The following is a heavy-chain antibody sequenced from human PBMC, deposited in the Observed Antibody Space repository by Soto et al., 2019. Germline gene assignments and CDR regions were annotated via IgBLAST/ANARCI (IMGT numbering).Heavy chain of an antibody. D-gene: IGHD6-19*01. V-gene: IGHV3-33*01. CDR3: VKGVGRPMEVAGTDAFDI. CDR1: GFTFSSYG. Sequence: QVQLVQSGGGVVQPGRSLRLSCAASGFTFSSYGMHWVRQAPGKGLEWVAVIWYDGSNKYYADSVKGRFTISRDNCKKRLYLQMNSLRAEDTAVYYCVKGVGRPMEVAGTDAFDIGGQGTMVTVSS. J-gene: IGHJ3*02. CDR2: IWYDGSNK.